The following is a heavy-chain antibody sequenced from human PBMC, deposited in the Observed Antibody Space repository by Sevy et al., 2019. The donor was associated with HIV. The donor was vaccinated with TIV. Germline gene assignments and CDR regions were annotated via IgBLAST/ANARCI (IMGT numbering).Heavy chain of an antibody. V-gene: IGHV1-8*01. D-gene: IGHD3-22*01. J-gene: IGHJ6*02. Sequence: ASVKVSCKASGYTFTSYDINWVRQATGQGLEWMGWMNPNSGNTGYAQKFQGRVTMTSNTSTSTAYMEPSSLRSKDTAVYYCASSGPARYYYDNSGSSIYHYYGMDVWGQGTPVTVSS. CDR3: ASSGPARYYYDNSGSSIYHYYGMDV. CDR2: MNPNSGNT. CDR1: GYTFTSYD.